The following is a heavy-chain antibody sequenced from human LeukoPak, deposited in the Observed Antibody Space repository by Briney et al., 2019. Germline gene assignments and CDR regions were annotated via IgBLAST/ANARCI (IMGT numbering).Heavy chain of an antibody. CDR3: AKDVEESSGYYPDY. V-gene: IGHV3-23*01. CDR2: IRGNGET. D-gene: IGHD3-22*01. J-gene: IGHJ4*02. CDR1: GLSFSSFA. Sequence: GGSLRLSCAASGLSFSSFAMSWVRQGPARGLDWVSSIRGNGETFYADSVKGRFTISRDNSKNTLYLQMNSLRAEDTAVYYCAKDVEESSGYYPDYWGQGTLVTVSS.